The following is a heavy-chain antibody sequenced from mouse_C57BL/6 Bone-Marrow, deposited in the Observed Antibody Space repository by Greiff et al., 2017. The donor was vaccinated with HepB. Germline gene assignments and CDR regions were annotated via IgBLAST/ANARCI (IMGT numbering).Heavy chain of an antibody. D-gene: IGHD2-3*01. J-gene: IGHJ3*01. CDR1: GYTFTSYG. CDR2: IYPRSGNT. CDR3: ASGGYYLAY. Sequence: QVQLQQSGAELARPGASVKLSCKASGYTFTSYGISWVKQRTGQGLEWIVEIYPRSGNTYYNEKFKGKATLTADKSSSTAYMELRSLTSEDSAVYFCASGGYYLAYWGQGTLVTVSA. V-gene: IGHV1-81*01.